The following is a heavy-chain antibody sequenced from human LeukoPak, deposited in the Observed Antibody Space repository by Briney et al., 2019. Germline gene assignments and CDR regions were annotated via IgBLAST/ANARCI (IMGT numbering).Heavy chain of an antibody. J-gene: IGHJ6*03. CDR3: ARWVVAADYYYYMDV. V-gene: IGHV4-34*01. CDR1: GGSFSGYY. CDR2: INHSGST. D-gene: IGHD2-15*01. Sequence: PSDTLSLTCAVYGGSFSGYYWSWIRQPPGKGLEWMGEINHSGSTNYHPSLKSRVTISVATSQNQFSLKLSSVTAADTAVYYCARWVVAADYYYYMDVWGKGTTVTVSS.